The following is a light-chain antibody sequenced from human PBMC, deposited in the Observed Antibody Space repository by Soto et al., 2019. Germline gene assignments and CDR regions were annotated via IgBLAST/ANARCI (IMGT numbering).Light chain of an antibody. CDR1: QSISNN. J-gene: IGKJ1*01. V-gene: IGKV3-15*01. Sequence: IVMTQSPATLSLSPGEKATLSCRASQSISNNFAWFQQKPCQVPRLLIYGASNRATGVSARFSGSGSGTEFTLTISSLQSEDFAVYYCLQYHYWWTFGQGTKVDIK. CDR2: GAS. CDR3: LQYHYWWT.